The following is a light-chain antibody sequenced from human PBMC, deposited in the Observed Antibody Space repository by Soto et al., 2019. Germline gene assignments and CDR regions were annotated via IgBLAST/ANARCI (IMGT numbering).Light chain of an antibody. V-gene: IGKV3-11*01. J-gene: IGKJ4*01. CDR3: QPRDDWPPGAT. Sequence: IVLTQSPGTLSLSPGERATLSCRASQSVGNHLAWYQQKPGQAPRLLMFDASNRATGIPARFSGSGSGTDVTLIISSLEPEDSAVYYCQPRDDWPPGATFGGGTKVEIK. CDR1: QSVGNH. CDR2: DAS.